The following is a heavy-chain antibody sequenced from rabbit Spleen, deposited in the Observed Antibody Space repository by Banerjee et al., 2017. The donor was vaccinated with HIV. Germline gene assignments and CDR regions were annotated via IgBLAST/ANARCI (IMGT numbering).Heavy chain of an antibody. V-gene: IGHV1S40*01. CDR3: ARDTGSSFSSYGMDL. Sequence: EESGGDLVKPGASLTLTCTASGVSFSISSYMCWVRQAPGKGLEWIACIDIGSRDFTYYASWAKGRFIISKTSSTTVTLQMTSLTVADTATYFCARDTGSSFSSYGMDLWGPGTLVTFS. D-gene: IGHD8-1*01. J-gene: IGHJ6*01. CDR2: IDIGSRDFT. CDR1: GVSFSISSY.